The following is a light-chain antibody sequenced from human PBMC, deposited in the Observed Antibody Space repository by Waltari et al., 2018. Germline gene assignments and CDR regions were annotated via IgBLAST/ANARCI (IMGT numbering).Light chain of an antibody. CDR2: QDI. J-gene: IGLJ2*01. Sequence: SYGLTQPPSLSVSPGQTATITCSGATLGDRYVSWYQQKPGQSPVLVISQDIKRPSGIPERFSGSNSGNTATLTISGTQTMDGADYFCQAWDSNNVVFGGGTRLTIL. CDR3: QAWDSNNVV. CDR1: TLGDRY. V-gene: IGLV3-1*01.